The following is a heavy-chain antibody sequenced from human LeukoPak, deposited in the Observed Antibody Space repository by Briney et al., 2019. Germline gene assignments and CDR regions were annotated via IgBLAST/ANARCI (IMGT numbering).Heavy chain of an antibody. CDR3: TTVVNSSSWFYYYYYYMDV. CDR1: GFTFSSYA. CDR2: ISGSGGST. D-gene: IGHD6-13*01. V-gene: IGHV3-23*01. J-gene: IGHJ6*03. Sequence: GGSLRLSCAASGFTFSSYAMSWVRQAPGKGLEWVSAISGSGGSTYYADSVKGRFTISRDNSKNTLYLQMNSLKTEDTAVYYCTTVVNSSSWFYYYYYYMDVWGKGTTVTISS.